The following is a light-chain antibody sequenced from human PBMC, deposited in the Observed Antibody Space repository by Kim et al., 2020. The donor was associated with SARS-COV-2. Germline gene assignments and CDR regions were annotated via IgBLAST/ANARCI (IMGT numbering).Light chain of an antibody. CDR3: QQYNNWLST. Sequence: VSPGERSTLSCRASTSVSRNLAWYQQNPGQAPRLLIYGASTRATGIPARFSGSGSGTEFTLTISSLQSEDFAVYYCQQYNNWLSTFGQGTKVDIK. V-gene: IGKV3-15*01. J-gene: IGKJ1*01. CDR2: GAS. CDR1: TSVSRN.